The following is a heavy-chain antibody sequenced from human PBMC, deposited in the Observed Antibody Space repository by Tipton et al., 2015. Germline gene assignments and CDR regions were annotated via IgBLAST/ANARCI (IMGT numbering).Heavy chain of an antibody. CDR3: ARGPIGPPGIAYNWFSP. J-gene: IGHJ5*02. V-gene: IGHV4-34*01. CDR1: GGSFSGYY. D-gene: IGHD1-1*01. Sequence: TLSLTCAVYGGSFSGYYWSWIRQPPGKGLEWIGEINHSGSTNYNPSLKSRVTISVDTSKNQFSLKLSSVTAADTAVYFCARGPIGPPGIAYNWFSPWGQGTLVTVSS. CDR2: INHSGST.